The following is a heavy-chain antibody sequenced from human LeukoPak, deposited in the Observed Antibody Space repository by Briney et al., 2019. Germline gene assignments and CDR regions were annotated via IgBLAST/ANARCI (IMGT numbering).Heavy chain of an antibody. CDR2: IYHSGST. J-gene: IGHJ4*02. CDR3: ARDEINYYDSSGYYFDY. Sequence: SETLSLTCTVSGGSISSGYYWGWIRQPPGKGLEWIGSIYHSGSTYYNPSLKSRVTISVDTSKNQFSLKLSSVTAADTAVYYCARDEINYYDSSGYYFDYWGQGTLVTVSS. V-gene: IGHV4-38-2*02. D-gene: IGHD3-22*01. CDR1: GGSISSGYY.